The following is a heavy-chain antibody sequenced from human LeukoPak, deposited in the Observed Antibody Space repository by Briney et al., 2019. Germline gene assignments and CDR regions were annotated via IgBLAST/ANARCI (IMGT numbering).Heavy chain of an antibody. CDR3: ASSSWFGAFDI. CDR2: ISYDGSNK. D-gene: IGHD6-13*01. CDR1: GFTFSSYG. Sequence: GGSLRLSCAASGFTFSSYGMHWVRQAPGKGLEWVAVISYDGSNKYYADSVKGRFTISRDNSKNTLYLQMNSLRAEDTAVYYCASSSWFGAFDIWGQGTIVTVSS. J-gene: IGHJ3*02. V-gene: IGHV3-30*03.